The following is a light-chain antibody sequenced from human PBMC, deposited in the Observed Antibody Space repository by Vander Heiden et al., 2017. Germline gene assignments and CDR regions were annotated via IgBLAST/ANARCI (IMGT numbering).Light chain of an antibody. CDR3: QKYNSAPSLT. CDR1: QGISNY. Sequence: DIQLTQSPSSLSASVGDRVTITCRASQGISNYLAWYQQKPGKVPKLLIYAASTLQSGVPPRFSGSGSGTDFTLTISSLQPGDVATYYCQKYNSAPSLTFGGGTKVEIK. V-gene: IGKV1-27*01. CDR2: AAS. J-gene: IGKJ4*01.